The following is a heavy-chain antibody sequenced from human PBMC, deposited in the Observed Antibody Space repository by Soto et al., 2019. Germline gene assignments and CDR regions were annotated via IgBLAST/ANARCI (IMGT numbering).Heavy chain of an antibody. D-gene: IGHD6-19*01. CDR1: GGSFSGYY. CDR2: VNHSGST. J-gene: IGHJ4*02. Sequence: SETLSLTCAVYGGSFSGYYWSWIRQPPGKGLEWIGEVNHSGSTNYNPSLKSRVTISVDTSKNQFSLKLSSVTAADTAVYYCARTPQPSNGWYGYWGQGTLVTVSS. CDR3: ARTPQPSNGWYGY. V-gene: IGHV4-34*01.